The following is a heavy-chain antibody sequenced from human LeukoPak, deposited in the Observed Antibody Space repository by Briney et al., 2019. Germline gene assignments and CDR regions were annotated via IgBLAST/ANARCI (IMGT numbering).Heavy chain of an antibody. V-gene: IGHV1-24*01. D-gene: IGHD1-1*01. CDR2: FDPEDGET. CDR1: GYTLTELS. J-gene: IGHJ4*02. CDR3: ATWRYLPLYFDY. Sequence: ASVKVSCKASGYTLTELSMHWVRQAPGKGLEWMGGFDPEDGETIYAQKFQGRVTMTEDTSTDTAYMELSSLRSEDTAVYYCATWRYLPLYFDYWGQGTLVTVSS.